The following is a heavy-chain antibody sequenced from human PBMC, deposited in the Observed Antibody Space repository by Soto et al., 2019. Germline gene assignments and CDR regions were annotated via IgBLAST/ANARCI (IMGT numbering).Heavy chain of an antibody. CDR2: ISAYNGNT. CDR3: ARYCSGGSCDSNTAFDI. D-gene: IGHD2-15*01. V-gene: IGHV1-18*01. Sequence: ASVKVSCKASGYTFTSYGITGVRQAPGQGLEYMGWISAYNGNTNYAQKLQGRVTMTADTSTNTAYMELRSLRSDDTAVYYCARYCSGGSCDSNTAFDIWGQGTMVTVSS. CDR1: GYTFTSYG. J-gene: IGHJ3*02.